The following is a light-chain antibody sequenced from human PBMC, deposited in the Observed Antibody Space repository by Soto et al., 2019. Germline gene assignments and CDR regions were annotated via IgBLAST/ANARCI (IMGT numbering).Light chain of an antibody. V-gene: IGKV1-5*03. CDR2: KTS. CDR3: QQYSTYPWS. Sequence: DIQMTQSPSTLSASVGDRVTITCRASQSISSWLAWYQQKPGKAPKLLIYKTSSLESGVPSRFGGSGSATEFSLTISSLQPDDFATYYCQQYSTYPWSFGQGTKVEI. CDR1: QSISSW. J-gene: IGKJ1*01.